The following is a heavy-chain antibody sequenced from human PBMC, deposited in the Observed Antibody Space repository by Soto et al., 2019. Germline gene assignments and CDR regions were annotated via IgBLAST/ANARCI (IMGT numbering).Heavy chain of an antibody. D-gene: IGHD3-9*01. CDR2: ISWNRGSI. Sequence: EVQLVESGGGLVQPGRSLRLSCAASGFTFDDYAIHWVRQAPGKGLEWVSGISWNRGSIGYADSVKGRFTISRDNAKNSLYLQMNSIRAEDTALYYCAKDISKGQYFDWLLLAFDYWGQGTLVTVSS. V-gene: IGHV3-9*01. CDR3: AKDISKGQYFDWLLLAFDY. CDR1: GFTFDDYA. J-gene: IGHJ4*02.